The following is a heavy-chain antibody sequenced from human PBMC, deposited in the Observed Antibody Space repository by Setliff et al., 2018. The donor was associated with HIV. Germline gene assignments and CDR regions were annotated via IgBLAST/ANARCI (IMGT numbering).Heavy chain of an antibody. CDR1: GFTFSGYP. D-gene: IGHD1-1*01. Sequence: AASGFTFSGYPMNWVRQAPGKRLEWFSYISSDSGTIYYADSVRGRFTISRDDARNSLFLQMNSLRVDDTAVYYCARGPGTGHYFDYWGLGALVTVSS. J-gene: IGHJ4*02. CDR3: ARGPGTGHYFDY. CDR2: ISSDSGTI. V-gene: IGHV3-48*01.